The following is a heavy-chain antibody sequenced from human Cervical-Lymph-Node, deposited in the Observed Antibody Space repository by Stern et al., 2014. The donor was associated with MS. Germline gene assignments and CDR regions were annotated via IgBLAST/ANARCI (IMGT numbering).Heavy chain of an antibody. CDR3: ANVAQLWRSYFDP. CDR1: GVTSKKYV. CDR2: IVPFHAKS. Sequence: VQLVESGAEVKRPGSSVKVSCKASGVTSKKYVISWVRQAPGQGLEWMGGIVPFHAKSNYAQKVQDRVTISADALTNTTFLELRGLKLDDTAVYYCANVAQLWRSYFDPWGQGSLVTVSP. V-gene: IGHV1-69*01. J-gene: IGHJ5*02. D-gene: IGHD3-16*01.